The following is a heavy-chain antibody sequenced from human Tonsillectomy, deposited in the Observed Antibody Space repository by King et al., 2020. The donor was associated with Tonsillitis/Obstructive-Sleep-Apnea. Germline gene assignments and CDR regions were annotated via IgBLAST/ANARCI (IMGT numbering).Heavy chain of an antibody. V-gene: IGHV4-59*01. J-gene: IGHJ3*02. Sequence: VQLQESGPGLVKPSETLSLTCTVSGGYISSYYWSWIRQPPGKGLEWIGYIYYSGSTNYNPSLKSRVTISVDTSKNQFSLKLSSVTAADTAVYYCARHDSSGYYVDAFDIWGQGTMVTVSS. CDR2: IYYSGST. D-gene: IGHD3-22*01. CDR1: GGYISSYY. CDR3: ARHDSSGYYVDAFDI.